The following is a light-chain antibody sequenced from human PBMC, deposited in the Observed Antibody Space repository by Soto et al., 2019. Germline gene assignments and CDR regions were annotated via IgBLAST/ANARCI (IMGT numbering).Light chain of an antibody. J-gene: IGLJ2*01. CDR2: EVS. CDR3: SSYAGSNIVL. Sequence: QSALTQPPSASGSPGQSVTISCTGTSSDVGAYNYVSWYQQHPGKAPKLMIYEVSQRPSGVPDRFSGSKSGNTASLTVSGLLAEDEADYDCSSYAGSNIVLFGGGTKLTVL. V-gene: IGLV2-8*01. CDR1: SSDVGAYNY.